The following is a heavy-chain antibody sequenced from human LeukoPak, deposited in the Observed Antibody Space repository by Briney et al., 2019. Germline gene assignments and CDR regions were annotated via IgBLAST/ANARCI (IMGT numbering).Heavy chain of an antibody. CDR1: GFTFSSYE. CDR3: ARVGPAMVPYYFDY. V-gene: IGHV3-48*03. Sequence: GVSLRLSCAASGFTFSSYEMNWVRQAPGKGLEWVSYISSSGSTIYYADSVKGRFTISRDNAKNSLYLQMNSLRAEDTAVYYCARVGPAMVPYYFDYWGQGTLVTVSS. J-gene: IGHJ4*02. CDR2: ISSSGSTI. D-gene: IGHD3-10*01.